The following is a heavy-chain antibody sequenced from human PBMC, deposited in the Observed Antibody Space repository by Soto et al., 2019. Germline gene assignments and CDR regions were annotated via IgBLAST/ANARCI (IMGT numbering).Heavy chain of an antibody. D-gene: IGHD2-21*02. J-gene: IGHJ4*02. CDR2: VQGNGFGT. CDR3: ALPYAGDPAGFDY. V-gene: IGHV3-74*01. Sequence: EVQLVESGGGVVQPGGSLRLSCEASGFTFSDYWIPWVRQAPGRGLVWVSRVQGNGFGTHYADSVEGLFTIPRDNAKNTVHPQMNGLRSDDTALYYCALPYAGDPAGFDYWGQGTRVTVSS. CDR1: GFTFSDYW.